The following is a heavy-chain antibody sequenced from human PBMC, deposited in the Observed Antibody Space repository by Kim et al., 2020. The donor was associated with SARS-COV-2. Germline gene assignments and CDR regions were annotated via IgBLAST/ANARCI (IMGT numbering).Heavy chain of an antibody. Sequence: SETLSLTCTVSGGSISSSSYYWGWIRQPPGKGLEGIGSIYYSGSTYYNPSLKSRVTISVDTSKNQFSLKLSSVTAADTAVYYCARQRITMIVVVTNFDYWGQGTLVTVSS. CDR3: ARQRITMIVVVTNFDY. CDR1: GGSISSSSYY. D-gene: IGHD3-22*01. J-gene: IGHJ4*02. CDR2: IYYSGST. V-gene: IGHV4-39*01.